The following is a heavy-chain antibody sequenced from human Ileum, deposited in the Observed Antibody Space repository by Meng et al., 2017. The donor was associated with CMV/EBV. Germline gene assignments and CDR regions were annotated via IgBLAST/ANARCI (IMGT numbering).Heavy chain of an antibody. V-gene: IGHV4-39*07. CDR3: AADISTAWFYY. D-gene: IGHD2-2*01. Sequence: QGQLQESGPVLVKPSETLSLTCTVSCDSISSGLHFWGWTPQAPGKGLEWIATIHYTETTHYNPSLKSRITISVDTSKNQISLKVNSVTAADTAMYYCAADISTAWFYYWGQGTLVTVSS. CDR2: IHYTETT. CDR1: CDSISSGLHF. J-gene: IGHJ4*02.